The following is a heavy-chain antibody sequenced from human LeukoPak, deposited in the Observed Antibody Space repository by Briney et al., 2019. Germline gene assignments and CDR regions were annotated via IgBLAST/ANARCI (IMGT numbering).Heavy chain of an antibody. Sequence: SVKVSCKASGYTFTSYYMHWVRQAPGQGLEWMGGIIPIFGTANYAQKFQGRVTITADESTSTAYMELSSLRSEDTAVYYCARVRSIGSGYDYYYYGMDVWGQGTTVTVSS. J-gene: IGHJ6*02. CDR3: ARVRSIGSGYDYYYYGMDV. D-gene: IGHD3-22*01. CDR1: GYTFTSYY. V-gene: IGHV1-69*13. CDR2: IIPIFGTA.